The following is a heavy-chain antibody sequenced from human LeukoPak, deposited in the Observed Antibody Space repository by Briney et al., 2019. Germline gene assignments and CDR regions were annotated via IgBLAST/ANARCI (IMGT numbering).Heavy chain of an antibody. V-gene: IGHV6-1*01. CDR1: GDSVSSNSAA. CDR3: AREEPSRGYSYGIFDY. CDR2: TYYRSKWYN. D-gene: IGHD5-18*01. Sequence: SQTLSLTCAISGDSVSSNSAAWNWIRQSPSRGLEWLGRTYYRSKWYNDYAVSVKSRITINPDTSKNQFSLQLNSVTPEDTAVYYCAREEPSRGYSYGIFDYWGQGILVTVSS. J-gene: IGHJ4*02.